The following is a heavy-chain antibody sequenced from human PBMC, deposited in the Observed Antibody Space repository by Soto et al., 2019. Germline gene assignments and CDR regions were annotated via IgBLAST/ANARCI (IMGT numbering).Heavy chain of an antibody. J-gene: IGHJ6*02. CDR2: IIPIFGTA. D-gene: IGHD5-18*01. CDR3: ARDDVDTAMPYGMDV. Sequence: QVQLVQSGAEVKKPGSSVKVSCKASGGTFSSYAISWVRQAPGQGLEWMGGIIPIFGTANYAQKFQGRVTITADESTSTAYMELGSLRSEDTAAYYCARDDVDTAMPYGMDVWGQGTTVTVSS. V-gene: IGHV1-69*12. CDR1: GGTFSSYA.